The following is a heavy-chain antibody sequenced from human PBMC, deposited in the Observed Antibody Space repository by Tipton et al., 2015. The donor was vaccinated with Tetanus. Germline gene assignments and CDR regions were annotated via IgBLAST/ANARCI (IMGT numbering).Heavy chain of an antibody. D-gene: IGHD3-22*01. CDR1: GGSVSGYY. J-gene: IGHJ4*02. V-gene: IGHV4-59*02. Sequence: TLSLTCNVSGGSVSGYYWSWIRQPPGKGLEWIGYIDYTRNTYYGPSLQSRATISVDTSKNQFSLKLRSVTAADTGVYYCATLNYFDTAGWGAYWGQGVLVTVSS. CDR3: ATLNYFDTAGWGAY. CDR2: IDYTRNT.